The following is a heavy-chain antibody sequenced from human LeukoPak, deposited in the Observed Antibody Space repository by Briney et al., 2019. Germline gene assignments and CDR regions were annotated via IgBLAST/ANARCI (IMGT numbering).Heavy chain of an antibody. CDR3: ARGSYSSSWYY. CDR1: GGSISSGSYY. V-gene: IGHV4-61*02. D-gene: IGHD6-13*01. CDR2: IYTSGST. Sequence: SETLSLTCTVSGGSISSGSYYWSWIRQPAGKGLEWIGRIYTSGSTNYNPSLKSRVTISVDTSKNQFSLKLSSVTAADTAVYYCARGSYSSSWYYWGQGTLVTVSS. J-gene: IGHJ4*02.